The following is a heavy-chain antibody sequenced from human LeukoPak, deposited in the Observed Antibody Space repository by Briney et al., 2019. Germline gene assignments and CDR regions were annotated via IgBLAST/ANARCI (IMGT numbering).Heavy chain of an antibody. V-gene: IGHV3-23*01. CDR3: AKDPGVLISTSGYFDY. D-gene: IGHD2-21*01. CDR1: GFTFSSYA. Sequence: PGGSLRLSCAASGFTFSSYAMSCLRQAPGKGLEWVSSISGSGGSTYYEDPVEGRFTISRDDSKNTLYLQMNSLRDEDTAVYYCAKDPGVLISTSGYFDYWGQGTVVTVSS. CDR2: ISGSGGST. J-gene: IGHJ4*02.